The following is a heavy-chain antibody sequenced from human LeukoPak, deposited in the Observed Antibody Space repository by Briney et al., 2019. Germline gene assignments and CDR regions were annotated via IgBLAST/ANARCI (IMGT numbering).Heavy chain of an antibody. Sequence: PGGSLRLSCSASGFTFSTYAMHWVRQAPGKGLEYVSAISTNGGSTYYADSVRGRFTISRDNSKNTLYLQMSSLRPEDTAVYYCVKGMEDYDILTGVLDVWGQGTTVTVFS. CDR3: VKGMEDYDILTGVLDV. J-gene: IGHJ6*02. CDR2: ISTNGGST. V-gene: IGHV3-64D*06. D-gene: IGHD3-9*01. CDR1: GFTFSTYA.